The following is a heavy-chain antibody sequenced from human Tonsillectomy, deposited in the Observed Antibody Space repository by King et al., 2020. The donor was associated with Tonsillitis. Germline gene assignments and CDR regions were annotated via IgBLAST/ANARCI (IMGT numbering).Heavy chain of an antibody. J-gene: IGHJ3*02. Sequence: VQLVESGADVKKPGESLKISCKGSGYRFTSHWIAWVRQMPGKGLEWMGIIYLGDSDTRYNPSFQGQVTLSADKSISSSCLQWSSLKDSDTAMYYCAREGTGDYDRTTPGFGIWGQGGMVTPSP. CDR3: AREGTGDYDRTTPGFGI. CDR2: IYLGDSDT. CDR1: GYRFTSHW. D-gene: IGHD4-17*01. V-gene: IGHV5-51*01.